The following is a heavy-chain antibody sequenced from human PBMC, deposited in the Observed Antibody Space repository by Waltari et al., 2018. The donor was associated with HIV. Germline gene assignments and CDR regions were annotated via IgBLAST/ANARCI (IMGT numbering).Heavy chain of an antibody. CDR2: ISGTGDHT. V-gene: IGHV3-23*01. D-gene: IGHD6-13*01. J-gene: IGHJ6*02. CDR3: ARHSSSHPYYYAMDV. CDR1: GFSFVTYA. Sequence: VQLLESGGGLVQPGQSLRISCTVSGFSFVTYAMSWVRQAPGKGLEWVSAISGTGDHTFYADSVKGRFTISRDNSKRTLYLQMNSLRAEDTALYYCARHSSSHPYYYAMDVWGQGTTVTVSS.